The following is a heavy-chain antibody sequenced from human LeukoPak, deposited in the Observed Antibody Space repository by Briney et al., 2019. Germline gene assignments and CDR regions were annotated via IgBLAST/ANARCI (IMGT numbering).Heavy chain of an antibody. J-gene: IGHJ4*02. CDR3: ARVAPRSSGWPLFDY. Sequence: GASVKVSCKASGYTFTNYYMHWVRQAPGQGLEWVGITNPSGGSTTYAQKFRGRVTMTGDTSTSTVYLELSSLRSEDTAVYYCARVAPRSSGWPLFDYWGQGTLVTVSS. V-gene: IGHV1-46*01. CDR2: TNPSGGST. CDR1: GYTFTNYY. D-gene: IGHD6-19*01.